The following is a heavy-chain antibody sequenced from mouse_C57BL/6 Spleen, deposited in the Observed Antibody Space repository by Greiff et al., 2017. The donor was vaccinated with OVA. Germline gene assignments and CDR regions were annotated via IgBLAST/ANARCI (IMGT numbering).Heavy chain of an antibody. CDR3: ARDRYEGYFDY. D-gene: IGHD2-14*01. CDR2: ISYDGSN. CDR1: GYSITSGYY. J-gene: IGHJ2*01. Sequence: VQLQQSGPGLVKPSQSLSLTCSVTGYSITSGYYWNWIRQFPGNKLEWMGYISYDGSNNYNPSLKNRISITRDTSKNQFFLKLNSVTTEDTATYYCARDRYEGYFDYWGQGTTLTVSS. V-gene: IGHV3-6*01.